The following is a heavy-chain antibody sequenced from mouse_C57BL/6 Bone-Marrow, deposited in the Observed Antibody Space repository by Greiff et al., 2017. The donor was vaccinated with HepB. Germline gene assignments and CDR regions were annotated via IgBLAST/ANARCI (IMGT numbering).Heavy chain of an antibody. CDR2: INPNNGGT. V-gene: IGHV1-26*01. J-gene: IGHJ3*01. D-gene: IGHD3-2*02. CDR3: ARTSSGSWFAY. CDR1: GYTFTDYY. Sequence: VQLQQSGPELVKPGASVKISCKASGYTFTDYYMNWVKQSHGKSLEWIGDINPNNGGTSYNQKFKGKATLTVDKSSSTAYMELRSLTSEDSAVYYCARTSSGSWFAYWGQGTLVTVSA.